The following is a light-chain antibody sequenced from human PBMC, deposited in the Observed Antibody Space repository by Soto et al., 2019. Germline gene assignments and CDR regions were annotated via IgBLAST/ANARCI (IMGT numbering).Light chain of an antibody. J-gene: IGKJ4*01. CDR2: GAS. Sequence: EIVMTQSPATLSVSPGERATLSCRASQSVSSNLAWYQQKPGQAPRLLIYGASTRATGIPARFSGSGSGTEFTLTLRSLQSEDFAVYYRQPYNNLPPLTFGGGTKVEIK. CDR3: QPYNNLPPLT. V-gene: IGKV3-15*01. CDR1: QSVSSN.